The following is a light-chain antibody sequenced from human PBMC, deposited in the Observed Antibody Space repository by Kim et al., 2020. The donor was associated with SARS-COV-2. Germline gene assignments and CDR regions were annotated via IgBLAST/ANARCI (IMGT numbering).Light chain of an antibody. V-gene: IGKV3-11*01. CDR3: QQRGDWPT. J-gene: IGKJ1*01. CDR2: DAS. CDR1: QSVSSY. Sequence: SSSPGARATLSCRASQSVSSYVAWYQQQPGQAPRLLIFDASSRATGIPGMFSGSWARTDFTLTISSLEPEDFAVYYYQQRGDWPTFGQGTKVEIK.